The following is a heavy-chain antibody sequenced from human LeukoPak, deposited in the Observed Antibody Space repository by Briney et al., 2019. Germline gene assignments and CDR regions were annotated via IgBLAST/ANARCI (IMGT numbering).Heavy chain of an antibody. J-gene: IGHJ4*02. CDR2: MQYDGSEE. D-gene: IGHD2-2*01. V-gene: IGHV3-30*02. CDR3: AGKAAAYYFVY. CDR1: GFIFSSYT. Sequence: GGSLRLSCAASGFIFSSYTMNWVRQAPGKGLEWVTFMQYDGSEEYYADSVKGRFTISRDNSKNTLYLQMDSLRGEDTAVYYCAGKAAAYYFVYWGQGTLVTVSS.